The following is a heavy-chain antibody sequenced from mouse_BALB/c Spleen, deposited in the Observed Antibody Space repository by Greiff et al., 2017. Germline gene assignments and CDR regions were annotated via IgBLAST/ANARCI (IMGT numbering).Heavy chain of an antibody. Sequence: VQRVESGPDLVAPSQSLSITCTVSGFSLTSYGVHWVRQPPGKGLEWLVVIWSDGSTTYNSALKSRLSISKDNSKSQVFLKMNSLQTDDTAMYYCARHELRLRGGFAYWGQGTLVTVSA. D-gene: IGHD1-2*01. CDR2: IWSDGST. CDR1: GFSLTSYG. J-gene: IGHJ3*01. CDR3: ARHELRLRGGFAY. V-gene: IGHV2-6-2*01.